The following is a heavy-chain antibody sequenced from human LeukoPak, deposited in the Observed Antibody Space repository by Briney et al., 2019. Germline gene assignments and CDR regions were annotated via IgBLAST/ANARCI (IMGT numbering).Heavy chain of an antibody. V-gene: IGHV4-30-4*01. D-gene: IGHD3-22*01. CDR3: ARDSSGYGPFDY. Sequence: PSQTLSLTCTVSGGSISSADYYWSWIRQPPGKGLEWIGYIYYSGNTYHNPSLKSRLSISVDTSKNQFSLRLSSVTAADTAVCYCARDSSGYGPFDYWGQGTLVTVSS. J-gene: IGHJ4*02. CDR1: GGSISSADYY. CDR2: IYYSGNT.